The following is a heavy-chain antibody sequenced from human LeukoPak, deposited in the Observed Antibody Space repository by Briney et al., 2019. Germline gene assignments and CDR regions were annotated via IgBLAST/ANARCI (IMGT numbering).Heavy chain of an antibody. CDR2: IYYSGST. Sequence: SETLSLTCTVSGGSISSYYWSWIRQPPGKGLEWIGYIYYSGSTNYNPSLKSRVTISVDTSKNQFSLELSSVTAADTAVYYCASEYSSGWNYYYYGMDVWGQGTTVTVSS. V-gene: IGHV4-59*08. CDR1: GGSISSYY. CDR3: ASEYSSGWNYYYYGMDV. J-gene: IGHJ6*02. D-gene: IGHD6-19*01.